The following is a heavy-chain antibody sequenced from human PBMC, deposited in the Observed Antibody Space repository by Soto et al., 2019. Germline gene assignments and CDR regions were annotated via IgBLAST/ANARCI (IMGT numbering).Heavy chain of an antibody. D-gene: IGHD6-6*01. V-gene: IGHV3-23*01. Sequence: EVQLLESGGGLVQPGGSLRLSCAASGFTFSSYAMSWVRQAPGKGLEWVSAISGSGGSTYYADSVKGRFTISRDNSRSTLYLQMNGLRAGDTAVYYCAKSRSRIAARRATPAFDIWGQGTMVTVSS. CDR3: AKSRSRIAARRATPAFDI. CDR1: GFTFSSYA. J-gene: IGHJ3*02. CDR2: ISGSGGST.